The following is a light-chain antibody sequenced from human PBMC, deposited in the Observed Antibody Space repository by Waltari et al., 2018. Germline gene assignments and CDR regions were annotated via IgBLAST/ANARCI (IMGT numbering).Light chain of an antibody. CDR2: DAS. Sequence: DIVLTQSPGTLSLSPGERATLPCRASQGVNRYLAWYQNKPGQAPRLLIYDASNRATGIPARFSGSGSGTDFTLTISSLEPEDFAVYYCQQRANWPPVTFGQGTRLEIK. V-gene: IGKV3-11*01. CDR1: QGVNRY. J-gene: IGKJ5*01. CDR3: QQRANWPPVT.